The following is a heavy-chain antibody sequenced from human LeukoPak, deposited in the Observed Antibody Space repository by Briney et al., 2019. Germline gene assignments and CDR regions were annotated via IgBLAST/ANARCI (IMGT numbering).Heavy chain of an antibody. J-gene: IGHJ4*02. Sequence: PGGSLRLSCAASGLSFSDYYMSWIRQAPGKGLEWVSYISSTSSYTNYADSVKGRFTISRDNSKNTLYLQMNSLRAEDTAVYYCARDGTGSNSGWYIHWGQGALVTVSS. D-gene: IGHD6-19*01. CDR2: ISSTSSYT. V-gene: IGHV3-11*06. CDR1: GLSFSDYY. CDR3: ARDGTGSNSGWYIH.